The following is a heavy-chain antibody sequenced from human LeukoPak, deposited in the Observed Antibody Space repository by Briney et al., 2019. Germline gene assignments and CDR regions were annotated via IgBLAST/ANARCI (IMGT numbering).Heavy chain of an antibody. CDR3: AKDFLNTAMRISDY. Sequence: GGFLRLSCAASGFTFSSYAMSWVRQAPGKGLEWVSAISGSGGSTYYADSVKGRFPISRDNSKITLYLQMNSLRAKDTAVYYCAKDFLNTAMRISDYWGQGTLVTVSS. CDR2: ISGSGGST. D-gene: IGHD5-18*01. J-gene: IGHJ4*02. V-gene: IGHV3-23*01. CDR1: GFTFSSYA.